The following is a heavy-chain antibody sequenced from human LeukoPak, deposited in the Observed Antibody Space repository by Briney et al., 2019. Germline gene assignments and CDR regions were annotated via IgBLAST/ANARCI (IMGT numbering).Heavy chain of an antibody. CDR1: GFTFDDYA. CDR3: VKGSGSYWRLYYFDY. Sequence: QPGRSLRLSCAASGFTFDDYATHWVRPGPGKGLEWVSGISWNSDTIGYADSVKGRFTISRDNAKNSLYLQMTSLRAEDTALYYCVKGSGSYWRLYYFDYWGQGTLVTVSS. D-gene: IGHD1-26*01. J-gene: IGHJ4*02. V-gene: IGHV3-9*01. CDR2: ISWNSDTI.